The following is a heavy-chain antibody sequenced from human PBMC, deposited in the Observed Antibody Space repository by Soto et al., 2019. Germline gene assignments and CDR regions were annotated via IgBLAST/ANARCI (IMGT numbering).Heavy chain of an antibody. D-gene: IGHD2-2*01. CDR1: GGSFSGYY. J-gene: IGHJ4*02. CDR3: ARGAYCSSTSCSSTYDY. Sequence: PSETLSLTCAVYGGSFSGYYWSWIRQPPGKGLEWIGEINHSGSTNYNPSLKSRVTISVDTSKNQFSLKLSSVTAADTVVYYCARGAYCSSTSCSSTYDYWGQGTLVTVSS. V-gene: IGHV4-34*01. CDR2: INHSGST.